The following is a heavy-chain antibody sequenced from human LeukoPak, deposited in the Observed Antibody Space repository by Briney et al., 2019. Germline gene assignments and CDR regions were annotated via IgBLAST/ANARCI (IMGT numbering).Heavy chain of an antibody. CDR2: INPNSGGT. CDR1: GYTFTGYY. J-gene: IGHJ5*02. D-gene: IGHD1/OR15-1a*01. V-gene: IGHV1-2*02. CDR3: ARDHGLGRTNWFDP. Sequence: GASVKVSCKASGYTFTGYYMHWVRQAPGQGLEWMGWINPNSGGTNYAQKFQGRVTMTRDTSISTAYMELSRLRSDDTAVYYCARDHGLGRTNWFDPWGQGTLVTVSS.